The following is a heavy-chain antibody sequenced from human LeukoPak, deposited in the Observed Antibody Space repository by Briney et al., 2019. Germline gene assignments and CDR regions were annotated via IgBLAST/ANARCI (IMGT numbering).Heavy chain of an antibody. CDR3: ARDGSYIGLDV. V-gene: IGHV3-20*04. Sequence: PGGSLRLSCAASGFTLEKQGMSWVRQAPGKGLEWVSGLNWNGGSTGYADSVKGRFTISRDNAKKSLYLQMNSLRAEDTALYYCARDGSYIGLDVWGQGTMVTVSS. CDR1: GFTLEKQG. J-gene: IGHJ3*01. D-gene: IGHD1-26*01. CDR2: LNWNGGST.